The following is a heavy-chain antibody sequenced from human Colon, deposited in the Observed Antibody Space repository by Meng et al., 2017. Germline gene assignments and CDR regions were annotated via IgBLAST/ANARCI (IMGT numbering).Heavy chain of an antibody. V-gene: IGHV3-15*01. D-gene: IGHD3-10*01. Sequence: GESLKISCTASGFTFSSAWMRWVRQSPGKGLEWVGRIRSQGDGGTTDYSAPVKGRFTFSRDDSKNTLYLQMNSLKTEDTAVYYCTTDWGSGTSYKYAYDIWGQGTLVTVSS. CDR3: TTDWGSGTSYKYAYDI. CDR2: IRSQGDGGTT. CDR1: GFTFSSAW. J-gene: IGHJ3*02.